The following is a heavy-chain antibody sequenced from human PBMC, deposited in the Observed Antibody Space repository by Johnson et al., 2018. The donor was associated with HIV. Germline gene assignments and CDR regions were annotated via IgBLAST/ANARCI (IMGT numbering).Heavy chain of an antibody. CDR1: GFTFSSYG. CDR3: AKGHPVVAERTGAFDI. D-gene: IGHD2-15*01. J-gene: IGHJ3*02. CDR2: IRYDGSNK. Sequence: VQLVESGGGVVQPGGSLRLSCAASGFTFSSYGMHLVRQAPGKGLEWVAFIRYDGSNKYYADSVKGRFTISRDNSKNTLYLQMNSLRAEDTAVYYCAKGHPVVAERTGAFDIWGQGTMVTVSS. V-gene: IGHV3-30*02.